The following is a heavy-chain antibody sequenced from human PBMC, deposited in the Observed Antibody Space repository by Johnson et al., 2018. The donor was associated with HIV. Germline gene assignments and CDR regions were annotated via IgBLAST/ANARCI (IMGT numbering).Heavy chain of an antibody. J-gene: IGHJ3*02. CDR1: GFTFSTSV. Sequence: QMQLVESGGGVVQPGTSLRLSCAPSGFTFSTSVMHWVRQAPGKGLEWVAVISYDGSNKYYADSVKGRFAISRDNAKNSLYLQINSLRAEDTAVYYCVGGSPDDAFDIWGQGTMVTVSS. D-gene: IGHD3-16*01. CDR3: VGGSPDDAFDI. V-gene: IGHV3-30*09. CDR2: ISYDGSNK.